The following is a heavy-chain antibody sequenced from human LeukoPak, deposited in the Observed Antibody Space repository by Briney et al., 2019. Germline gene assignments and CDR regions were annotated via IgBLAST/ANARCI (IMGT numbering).Heavy chain of an antibody. CDR2: ISGDGGST. CDR3: AKGSIFITGNYFDY. CDR1: GCTFDDYA. V-gene: IGHV3-43*02. J-gene: IGHJ4*02. D-gene: IGHD1-20*01. Sequence: GGSLRLSCAASGCTFDDYAMHWVRQAPGKGLEWVSLISGDGGSTYYADSVKGRFTISRDNSKNSLYLQMNSLRTEDTALYYCAKGSIFITGNYFDYWGQGTLVTVSS.